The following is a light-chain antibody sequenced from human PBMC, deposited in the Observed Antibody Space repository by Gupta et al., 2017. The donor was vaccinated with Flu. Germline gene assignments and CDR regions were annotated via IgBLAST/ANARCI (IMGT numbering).Light chain of an antibody. Sequence: SCELTQPPSLSVSPGVTDRITCSADTLASKYSYWYQQPPGQAPVMLIYKDTERASGIPERFSGSTSGTIVTLTISSVQAEDEADYYCHSPDSSRSYPLFGGGTKLTVL. V-gene: IGLV3-25*02. CDR1: TLASKY. J-gene: IGLJ2*01. CDR3: HSPDSSRSYPL. CDR2: KDT.